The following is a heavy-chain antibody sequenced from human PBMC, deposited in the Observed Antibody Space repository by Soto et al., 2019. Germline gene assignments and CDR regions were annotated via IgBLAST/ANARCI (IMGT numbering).Heavy chain of an antibody. Sequence: GASVKVSCKASGNTVPNYAIHWVRQAPGQGLEWMGIINPSGGSTSYAQKFQGRVTMTRDTSTSTVYMELSSLRSEDTAVYYCARDLLGVVVVHKPPGYFQHWGQGTLVTVSS. J-gene: IGHJ1*01. CDR3: ARDLLGVVVVHKPPGYFQH. D-gene: IGHD3-22*01. CDR2: INPSGGST. CDR1: GNTVPNYA. V-gene: IGHV1-46*01.